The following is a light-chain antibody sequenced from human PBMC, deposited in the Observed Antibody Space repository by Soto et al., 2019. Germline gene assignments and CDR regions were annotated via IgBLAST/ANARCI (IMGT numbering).Light chain of an antibody. CDR2: GAS. CDR1: QSVNSRY. V-gene: IGKV3-20*01. J-gene: IGKJ1*01. Sequence: EFVLTQSPGTLSLSPGERATLSCRASQSVNSRYLAWYQQKPGQAPRLLIYGASSRATGIPDRFSGSGSGTDFTLTISRLEPEDSAVYYCQQYENSPRTFGQGTKVEIK. CDR3: QQYENSPRT.